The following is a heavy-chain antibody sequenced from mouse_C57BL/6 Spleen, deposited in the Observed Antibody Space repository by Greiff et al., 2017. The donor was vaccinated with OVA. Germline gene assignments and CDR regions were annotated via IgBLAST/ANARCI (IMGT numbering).Heavy chain of an antibody. J-gene: IGHJ3*01. Sequence: QVQLQQPGAELVKPGASVKLSCKASGSTFTSYWMQWVKQRPGQGLEWIGEIDPSDRYTNYNQKFKGTATLTVDTSSSTAYMQLSSLTSEDSAVYYCARWGDGYYEFAYWGQGTLVTVSA. V-gene: IGHV1-50*01. CDR1: GSTFTSYW. CDR3: ARWGDGYYEFAY. CDR2: IDPSDRYT. D-gene: IGHD2-3*01.